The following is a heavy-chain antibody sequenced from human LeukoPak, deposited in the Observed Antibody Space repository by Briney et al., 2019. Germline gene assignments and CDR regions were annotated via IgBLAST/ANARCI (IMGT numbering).Heavy chain of an antibody. CDR1: GGSISPYY. J-gene: IGHJ4*02. D-gene: IGHD2-2*01. CDR2: IYTSGNT. Sequence: SETLSLTCTVSGGSISPYYWSWIRQPAGKGLEWIGRIYTSGNTNYNPSLKSRVTMSVDTSKNQFSLNLTSVTAADTAVYYCARESQSTSPGRESAFWGQGTLVTVSS. V-gene: IGHV4-4*07. CDR3: ARESQSTSPGRESAF.